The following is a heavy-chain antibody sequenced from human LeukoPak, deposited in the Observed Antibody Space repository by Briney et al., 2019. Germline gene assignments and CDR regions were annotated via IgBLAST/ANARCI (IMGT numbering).Heavy chain of an antibody. Sequence: SETLSLTCAVFGGSFSSYYWSWIRQPPGKGLEWIGEINHSGRTNYNPSLKSRVTLSVDTSKNQFSLKMSSVTAAATAVYYCARPYYSGTYWFDSWGQGTLVTVSS. J-gene: IGHJ5*01. V-gene: IGHV4-34*01. CDR2: INHSGRT. CDR3: ARPYYSGTYWFDS. D-gene: IGHD1-7*01. CDR1: GGSFSSYY.